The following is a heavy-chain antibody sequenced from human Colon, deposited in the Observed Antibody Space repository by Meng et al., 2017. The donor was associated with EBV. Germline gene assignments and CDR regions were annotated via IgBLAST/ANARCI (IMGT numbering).Heavy chain of an antibody. CDR2: QCHADDT. Sequence: QLQLRGSGLGLLKPSETLSLTCTVSGGPISRTGTCGGWIRQPPGKGLEWIGSQCHADDTYYNPSLMGRVTISVDTSKNQVSLKLTSVTAADTSIYYCARHTFSGNPGGIDSWGQGILVTVSS. CDR1: GGPISRTGTC. CDR3: ARHTFSGNPGGIDS. J-gene: IGHJ4*02. V-gene: IGHV4-39*01. D-gene: IGHD4-23*01.